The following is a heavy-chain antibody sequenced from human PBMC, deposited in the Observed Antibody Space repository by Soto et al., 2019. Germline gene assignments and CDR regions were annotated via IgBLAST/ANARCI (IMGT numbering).Heavy chain of an antibody. CDR2: INHTGGT. J-gene: IGHJ5*02. D-gene: IGHD3-3*01. Sequence: SETLSLTCAVYGGSVNGYYWNWIRQPPGKGLEWIGEINHTGGTHYNPSLKRRVTMSVDTSKNQFSLRLSSVTAADTAIYYCATRITVFGLLIPPFDPWGQGTQVTVSS. CDR1: GGSVNGYY. CDR3: ATRITVFGLLIPPFDP. V-gene: IGHV4-34*01.